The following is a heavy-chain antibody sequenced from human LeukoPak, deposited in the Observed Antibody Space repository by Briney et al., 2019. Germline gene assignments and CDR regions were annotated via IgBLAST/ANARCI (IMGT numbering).Heavy chain of an antibody. CDR3: ARESMVRGVTLDY. V-gene: IGHV4-39*07. CDR2: INHSGST. J-gene: IGHJ4*02. D-gene: IGHD3-10*01. Sequence: SETLSLTCTVSGGSISSSSYYWGWIRQPPGKGLEWIGEINHSGSTNYNPSLKSRVTISVDTSKNQFSLKLSSVTAADTAVYYCARESMVRGVTLDYWGQGTLVTVSS. CDR1: GGSISSSSYY.